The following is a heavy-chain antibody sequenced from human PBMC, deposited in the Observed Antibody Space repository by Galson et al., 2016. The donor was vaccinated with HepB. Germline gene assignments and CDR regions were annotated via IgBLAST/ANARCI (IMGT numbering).Heavy chain of an antibody. J-gene: IGHJ4*02. CDR2: IRKDGTQK. CDR3: ARSDTSMVPDLDS. CDR1: GFTFSRYG. D-gene: IGHD5-18*01. Sequence: SLRLSCAASGFTFSRYGMHWVRQAPGKGLEWVAVIRKDGTQKYYGESVKGRFTISRDNSNNTLYLQMNSLRGEDTAVYYCARSDTSMVPDLDSWGQGTQVIVSS. V-gene: IGHV3-33*01.